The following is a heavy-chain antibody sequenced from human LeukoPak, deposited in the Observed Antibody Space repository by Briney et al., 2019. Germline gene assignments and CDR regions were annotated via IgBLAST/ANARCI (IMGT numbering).Heavy chain of an antibody. J-gene: IGHJ4*02. Sequence: GGSLRLSCAASGFTFSRYSMNWVRQAPGKGGEWVSSISSSSSYIYYADSVKGRFTISRENAKNSLYLQINSLRAEDTAVYYCARGGDYGDYVHDYWGQGTLVTVSS. CDR3: ARGGDYGDYVHDY. V-gene: IGHV3-21*01. CDR2: ISSSSSYI. D-gene: IGHD4-17*01. CDR1: GFTFSRYS.